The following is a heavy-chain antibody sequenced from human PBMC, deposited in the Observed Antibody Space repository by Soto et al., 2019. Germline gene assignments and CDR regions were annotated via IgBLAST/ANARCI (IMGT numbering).Heavy chain of an antibody. CDR3: VREDRKNYYDSSGYYWGPGY. CDR1: GGSFSGYY. D-gene: IGHD3-22*01. Sequence: PSETLSLTCAVYGGSFSGYYWSWIRQPPGKGLEWIGEINHSGSTNYNPSLKSRVTISVDTSKNQFSLKLSSVTAADTAVYYCVREDRKNYYDSSGYYWGPGYWGQGTLVTVS. V-gene: IGHV4-34*01. CDR2: INHSGST. J-gene: IGHJ4*02.